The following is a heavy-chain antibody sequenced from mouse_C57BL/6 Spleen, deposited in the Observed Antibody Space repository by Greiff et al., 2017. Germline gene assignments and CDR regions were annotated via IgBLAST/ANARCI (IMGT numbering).Heavy chain of an antibody. V-gene: IGHV1-54*01. CDR2: INPGSGGT. D-gene: IGHD2-10*01. CDR1: GYAFTNYL. CDR3: ARGAYYGNFDY. Sequence: VKLVESGAELVRPGTSVKVSCKASGYAFTNYLIEWVKQRPGQGLEWIGVINPGSGGTNYNEKFKGKATLTADKSSSTAYMQLSSLTSEDSAVYFCARGAYYGNFDYRGQGTTRAVSS. J-gene: IGHJ2*01.